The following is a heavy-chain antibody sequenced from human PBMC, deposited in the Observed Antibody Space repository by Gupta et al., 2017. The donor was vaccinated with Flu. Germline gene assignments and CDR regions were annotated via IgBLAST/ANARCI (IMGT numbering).Heavy chain of an antibody. V-gene: IGHV3-49*04. Sequence: EVQLVESGGGLVQPGRSLRLSCTASGFTFGDYAMSWVRQAPGKGLEWVGFIRSKAYGGTTEYAASVKGRFTISRDDSKSIAYLQMNSLKTEDTAVYYCTRSITIFGVARGEDYWGQGTLVTVSS. J-gene: IGHJ4*02. CDR2: IRSKAYGGTT. D-gene: IGHD3-3*01. CDR1: GFTFGDYA. CDR3: TRSITIFGVARGEDY.